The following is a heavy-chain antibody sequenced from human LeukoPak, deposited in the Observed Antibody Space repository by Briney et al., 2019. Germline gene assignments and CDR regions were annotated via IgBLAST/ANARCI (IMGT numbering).Heavy chain of an antibody. CDR2: INSDGSST. J-gene: IGHJ4*02. V-gene: IGHV3-74*01. CDR3: ARIDLVTGLGY. CDR1: GFTFSSYW. Sequence: GGSLRLSCAASGFTFSSYWMHWVRQAPGKGLVWVSRINSDGSSTSYADSVKGRFTISRDNAKNTLYLQMNSLRAEDTAVYYCARIDLVTGLGYWGQGTLVTVSS. D-gene: IGHD4-23*01.